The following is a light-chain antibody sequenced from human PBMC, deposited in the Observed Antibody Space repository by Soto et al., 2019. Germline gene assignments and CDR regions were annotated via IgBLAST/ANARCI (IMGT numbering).Light chain of an antibody. CDR2: DAS. J-gene: IGKJ4*01. CDR1: QSVSSY. Sequence: EIVLTQAPATLSLSPGERATLSCRASQSVSSYLAWYQQKPCQASRLLIYDASNRATGIQARFSGSESGTDFTLSVRGVEPEDCAVYYLLQRSNCGYTCGGATKVEFK. CDR3: LQRSNCGYT. V-gene: IGKV3-11*01.